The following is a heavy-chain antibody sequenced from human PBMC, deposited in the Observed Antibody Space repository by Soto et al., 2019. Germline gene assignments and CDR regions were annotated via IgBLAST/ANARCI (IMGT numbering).Heavy chain of an antibody. CDR3: TRQPKRIAKIGGFHP. CDR1: GFTFSSYS. Sequence: GGLLRLSWAASGFTFSSYSRKWVRQAPGKGLEWVSYISSSSSTIYYADSVKGRFTISRDNAKNSLYLQMNSLRAEDTVFFSCTRQPKRIAKIGGFHPWALGPSVKSSS. D-gene: IGHD3-10*01. V-gene: IGHV3-48*01. CDR2: ISSSSSTI. J-gene: IGHJ5*02.